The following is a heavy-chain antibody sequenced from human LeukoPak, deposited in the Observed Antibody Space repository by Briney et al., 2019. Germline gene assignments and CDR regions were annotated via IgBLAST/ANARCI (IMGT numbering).Heavy chain of an antibody. CDR1: GGSISSGTYY. CDR2: IYSSGGT. CDR3: ARTNDYANNYYFDY. D-gene: IGHD4-17*01. V-gene: IGHV4-61*02. J-gene: IGHJ4*02. Sequence: SQTLSLTCTVSGGSISSGTYYWSWIRQPAGKGLEWIGRIYSSGGTKYNPSLKSRVTISVDTSKNQFSLKLSSVTAADTAVYYCARTNDYANNYYFDYWGQGTLVTVSS.